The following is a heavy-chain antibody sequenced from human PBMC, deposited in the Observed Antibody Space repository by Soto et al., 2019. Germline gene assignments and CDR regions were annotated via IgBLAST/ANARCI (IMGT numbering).Heavy chain of an antibody. Sequence: EVQLVESGGGLVKPGGSLRLSCAASGFTFSSYSMNWVRQAPGKGLEWVSSISSSSSYIYYADSVKGRFTISRDNAKNSLYLQMNSLRAEDRAVYYCASGRGWFGEGYGGYWGQGTLVTVSS. CDR2: ISSSSSYI. CDR1: GFTFSSYS. D-gene: IGHD3-10*01. J-gene: IGHJ4*02. V-gene: IGHV3-21*01. CDR3: ASGRGWFGEGYGGY.